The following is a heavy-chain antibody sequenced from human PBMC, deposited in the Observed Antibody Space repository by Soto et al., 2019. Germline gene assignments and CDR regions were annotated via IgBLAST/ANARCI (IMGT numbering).Heavy chain of an antibody. V-gene: IGHV3-23*01. D-gene: IGHD5-18*01. Sequence: PGGSLRLSCAASGFTFSSYAMSWVRQAPGKGLEWVSAISGSGGSTYYADSVKGRFTISRDNSKNTLYLQMNSLRAEDTAVYYCAHNYGELLGRGLDYWGQGTLVTVSS. J-gene: IGHJ4*02. CDR2: ISGSGGST. CDR1: GFTFSSYA. CDR3: AHNYGELLGRGLDY.